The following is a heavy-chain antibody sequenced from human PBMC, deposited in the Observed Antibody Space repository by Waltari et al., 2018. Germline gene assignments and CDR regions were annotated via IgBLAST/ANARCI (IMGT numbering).Heavy chain of an antibody. CDR2: ISGSGGRT. CDR3: AKVGEQQLAFDY. V-gene: IGHV3-23*01. D-gene: IGHD6-13*01. Sequence: EVQLLESGGGLVQPGGSLRLSCAASGFTFSSYAMSWVRQAPGKGLEWVSAISGSGGRTYYADSVKGRFTISRDNSKNTLYLQMNSLRAEDTAVYYCAKVGEQQLAFDYWGQGTLVTVSS. J-gene: IGHJ4*02. CDR1: GFTFSSYA.